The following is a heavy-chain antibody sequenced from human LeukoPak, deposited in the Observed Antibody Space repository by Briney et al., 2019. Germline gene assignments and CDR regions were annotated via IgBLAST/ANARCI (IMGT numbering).Heavy chain of an antibody. V-gene: IGHV3-64D*09. CDR3: VKITSVTGGDC. Sequence: TGGSLRLSCSASGFTFSAYAMYWVRQAPGKGLEYVSGISNNGGSSFYADSVKGRFTISRDNSKNTLYLQMSSLRADDTAVYYCVKITSVTGGDCWGQGTRLTVSS. D-gene: IGHD1-1*01. CDR2: ISNNGGSS. CDR1: GFTFSAYA. J-gene: IGHJ4*02.